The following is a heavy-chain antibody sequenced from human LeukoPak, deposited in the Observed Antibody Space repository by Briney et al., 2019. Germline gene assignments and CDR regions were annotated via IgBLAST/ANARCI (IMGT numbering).Heavy chain of an antibody. D-gene: IGHD5-24*01. Sequence: GGSLRLSCAASGFTFSSYDMHWVRQATGKGLEWVSAIGTAGDTYYPGSVKGRFTISRENAKNSLYLQMNSLRAEDTAVYYCAKDNGYNRPPYFDYWGQGTLVTVSS. V-gene: IGHV3-13*01. CDR2: IGTAGDT. J-gene: IGHJ4*02. CDR3: AKDNGYNRPPYFDY. CDR1: GFTFSSYD.